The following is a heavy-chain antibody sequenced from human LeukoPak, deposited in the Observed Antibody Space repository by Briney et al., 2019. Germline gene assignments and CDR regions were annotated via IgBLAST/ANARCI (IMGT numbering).Heavy chain of an antibody. CDR3: AKDRQGVGATGFDY. V-gene: IGHV3-43D*03. Sequence: PGGSLRLSCAASGFTFRSYWMSWVRQAPGKGLEWVSLISWDGGSTYYADSVKGRFTISRDNSKNSLYLQMNSLRAEDTALYYCAKDRQGVGATGFDYWGQGTLVTVSS. CDR1: GFTFRSYW. D-gene: IGHD1-26*01. CDR2: ISWDGGST. J-gene: IGHJ4*02.